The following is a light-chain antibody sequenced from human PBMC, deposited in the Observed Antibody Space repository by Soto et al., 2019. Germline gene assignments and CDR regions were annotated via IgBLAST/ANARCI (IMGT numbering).Light chain of an antibody. CDR1: QGIRND. J-gene: IGKJ5*01. CDR2: ATS. Sequence: AIQMTQSPSSLSASVGDRVTITCRASQGIRNDLGWYQQKPGKAPNLLIYATSSLQGGVPSRFSGSGSGTDFTLTISSLQPEDFATYYCQHADSFPLITFGQGTRLEIK. V-gene: IGKV1-6*01. CDR3: QHADSFPLIT.